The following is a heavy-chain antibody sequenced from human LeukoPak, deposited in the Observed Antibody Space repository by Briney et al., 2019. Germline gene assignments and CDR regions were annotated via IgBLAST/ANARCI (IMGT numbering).Heavy chain of an antibody. V-gene: IGHV3-20*04. CDR1: GFTLWFYG. CDR2: LNWNDDSI. D-gene: IGHD1-26*01. J-gene: IGHJ4*02. CDR3: XRVKGEGAHFDY. Sequence: RAGDSVTLLCAASGFTLWFYGVRWLRQATGKGLEWGGGLNWNDDSIDHADPVKSRFISSRDNEKNFLYLEICDRRGEDPAFYCGXRVKGEGAHFDYWGQGTLVTVSS.